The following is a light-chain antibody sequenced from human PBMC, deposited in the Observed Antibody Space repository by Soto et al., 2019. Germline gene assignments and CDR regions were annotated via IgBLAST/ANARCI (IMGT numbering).Light chain of an antibody. CDR3: TSYTTTTTPVV. CDR2: EVN. V-gene: IGLV2-14*01. J-gene: IGLJ2*01. Sequence: HSVRTRPAYVYGAPGQAITISCTGTSSDVGGYDYVSWFQQHPGKVPKLIIYEVNNRPSGVSNRFSASKSGNTASLTISGLQPEDEADYYCTSYTTTTTPVVFGGGTKVTVL. CDR1: SSDVGGYDY.